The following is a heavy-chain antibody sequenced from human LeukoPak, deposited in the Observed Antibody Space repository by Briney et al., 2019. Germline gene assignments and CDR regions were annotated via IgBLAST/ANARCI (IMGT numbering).Heavy chain of an antibody. V-gene: IGHV3-23*01. CDR2: ISGSGGGT. CDR1: GFSLSSYM. D-gene: IGHD6-13*01. CDR3: AKDPGLFVASAHFWFDP. J-gene: IGHJ5*02. Sequence: PGGSLRLSCAASGFSLSSYMLNWVRQAPGKGLEWVSSISGSGGGTYYADSVKGRFTISRDNSKNTLYLQMNSLRAEDTALYYCAKDPGLFVASAHFWFDPWGQGTLVTVSS.